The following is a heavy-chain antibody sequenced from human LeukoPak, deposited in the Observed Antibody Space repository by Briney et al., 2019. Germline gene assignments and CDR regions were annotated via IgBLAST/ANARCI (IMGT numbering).Heavy chain of an antibody. Sequence: GGSLRLSCAASVLTFIDYAMSWFRQAPGKGLEWVSGITSGLTPHYADSVKGRFTVSRDNSKNTFHLQLNSLRAEYTAVYYRAKDYTDSRVADVFFEYWGQGTLVTVSS. D-gene: IGHD3-3*01. J-gene: IGHJ4*02. CDR3: AKDYTDSRVADVFFEY. V-gene: IGHV3-23*01. CDR1: VLTFIDYA. CDR2: ITSGLTP.